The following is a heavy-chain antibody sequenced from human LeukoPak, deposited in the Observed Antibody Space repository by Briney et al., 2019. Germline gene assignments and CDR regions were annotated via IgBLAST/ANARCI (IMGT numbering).Heavy chain of an antibody. CDR3: ASLLYYYDSSGYDEGRDY. Sequence: GGSLRLSCAASGFTVSSNYMSWVRQAPGKGLEWVSVIYSGGSTYYADSVKGRFTISRDNSKNTLYLQMNSLRAEDTAVYYCASLLYYYDSSGYDEGRDYWGQGTLVTVSS. J-gene: IGHJ4*02. V-gene: IGHV3-53*01. CDR1: GFTVSSNY. D-gene: IGHD3-22*01. CDR2: IYSGGST.